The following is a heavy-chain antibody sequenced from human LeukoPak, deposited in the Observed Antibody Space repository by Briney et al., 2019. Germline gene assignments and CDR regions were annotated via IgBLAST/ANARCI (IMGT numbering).Heavy chain of an antibody. Sequence: PGGSLRLSCAASGFTVSSNYMSWVRQAPGKGPEWVSVIDSGGSTYYADSVKGRFTISRDNSKNTLYLQMNSLRAEDTAVYYCARDGSDWGGGFDYWGQGTLVTVSS. J-gene: IGHJ4*02. CDR3: ARDGSDWGGGFDY. CDR2: IDSGGST. V-gene: IGHV3-66*01. D-gene: IGHD6-19*01. CDR1: GFTVSSNY.